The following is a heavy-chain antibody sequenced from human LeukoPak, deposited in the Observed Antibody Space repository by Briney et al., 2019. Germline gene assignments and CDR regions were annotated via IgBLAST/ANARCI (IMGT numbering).Heavy chain of an antibody. V-gene: IGHV4-31*03. Sequence: SETLSLTCTVSGGSISSGGYFWNWVRQHPGKGLEWIGYISYIGSTYSNPSLESRVTISVDTSKNQFSLKLSSVTAADTAVYYCARLGLERRVFYFDYWGQGTLVTVSS. D-gene: IGHD1-1*01. J-gene: IGHJ4*02. CDR1: GGSISSGGYF. CDR3: ARLGLERRVFYFDY. CDR2: ISYIGST.